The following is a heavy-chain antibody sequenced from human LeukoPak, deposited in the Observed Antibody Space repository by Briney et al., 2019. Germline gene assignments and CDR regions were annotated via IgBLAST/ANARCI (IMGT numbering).Heavy chain of an antibody. D-gene: IGHD3-10*01. J-gene: IGHJ4*02. CDR3: AKRGVVIRVILVGFHKQAYYFDS. CDR1: GFTVSSTY. V-gene: IGHV3-23*01. CDR2: ISDSGGST. Sequence: GGSLRLSCAASGFTVSSTYMSWVRQAPGKGLEWVAGISDSGGSTNYADSVKGRFTNSRDNAKNTLYLVMKSLRDEDTAVYFCAKRGVVIRVILVGFHKQAYYFDSWGQGALVTVSS.